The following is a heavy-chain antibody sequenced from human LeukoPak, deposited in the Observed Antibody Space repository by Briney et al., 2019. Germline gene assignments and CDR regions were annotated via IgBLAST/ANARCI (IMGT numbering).Heavy chain of an antibody. CDR2: IYHSGST. Sequence: SETLSLTCTVSGYSISSGYYWGWIRQPPGKGLEWIGSIYHSGSTYYNPSLKSRVTISVDTSKNQFSLKLSSVTAADTAVYYCARGRGPTVTTSGPAYYFDYWGQGTLVTVSS. CDR1: GYSISSGYY. CDR3: ARGRGPTVTTSGPAYYFDY. V-gene: IGHV4-38-2*02. J-gene: IGHJ4*02. D-gene: IGHD4-11*01.